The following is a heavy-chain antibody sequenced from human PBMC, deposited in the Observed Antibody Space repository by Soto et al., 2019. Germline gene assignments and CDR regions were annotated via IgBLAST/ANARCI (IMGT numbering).Heavy chain of an antibody. CDR3: AKDRLAGNFDY. J-gene: IGHJ4*02. Sequence: EVQVLDSGGGLVQPGGSLRLSCAASGFTFNNYAMNWVRQAPGKGLEWVATISATGGSTYYADSVKGRFTNSRDNSKNTLYLQMNGLRVEDTAVYYCAKDRLAGNFDYWGQGTQVTVSS. CDR2: ISATGGST. V-gene: IGHV3-23*01. CDR1: GFTFNNYA.